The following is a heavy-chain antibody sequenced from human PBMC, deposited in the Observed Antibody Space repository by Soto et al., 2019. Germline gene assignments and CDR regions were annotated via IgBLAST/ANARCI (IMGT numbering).Heavy chain of an antibody. CDR2: IHGDGGKI. CDR1: GFMFSAYW. D-gene: IGHD5-18*01. CDR3: ARDFYGGYTYAPGDY. V-gene: IGHV3-7*01. Sequence: EVQLVESGGGLVQPGGSLRLSCAASGFMFSAYWMSWVRQAPGKGLEWVANIHGDGGKIYYVDSVKGRFTISRDNAKRSLYLQMNSLKAEDTAVYYCARDFYGGYTYAPGDYGGQGALVAVSS. J-gene: IGHJ4*02.